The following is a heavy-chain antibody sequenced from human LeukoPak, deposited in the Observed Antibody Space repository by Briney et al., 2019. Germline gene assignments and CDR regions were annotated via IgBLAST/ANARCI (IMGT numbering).Heavy chain of an antibody. CDR2: INQDGSEK. J-gene: IGHJ5*02. CDR1: GFTFSSSW. V-gene: IGHV3-7*01. CDR3: APQQTYSPYNWFDP. Sequence: GGSLRLSCAASGFTFSSSWMSWVRQAPGKGLEWVANINQDGSEKHYVDSVKGRFTISRDNAKNTLYLQMNSLRAEDTAVYYCAPQQTYSPYNWFDPWGQGTLVTVSS. D-gene: IGHD5-12*01.